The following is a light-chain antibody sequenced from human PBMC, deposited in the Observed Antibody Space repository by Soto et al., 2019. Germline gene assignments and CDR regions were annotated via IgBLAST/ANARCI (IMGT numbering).Light chain of an antibody. CDR1: QSVSSSY. Sequence: VLTQSPGTLSLTPGERATLSCRASQSVSSSYLAWYQQKPGQAPRLLIYGASSRATGIPDRFSGSGSGTDFTLTISRLEPEDFAVYYCQQYGSSPYTFGGGTKVDIK. CDR2: GAS. J-gene: IGKJ4*01. V-gene: IGKV3-20*01. CDR3: QQYGSSPYT.